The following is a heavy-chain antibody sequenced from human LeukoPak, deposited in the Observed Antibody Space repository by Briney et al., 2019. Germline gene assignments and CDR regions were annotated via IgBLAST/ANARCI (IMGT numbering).Heavy chain of an antibody. Sequence: PSETLSLTCTVSGASIRSGDYYWSWIRQPPGKGLEWIGYIYDSGSTYYNPSLKSRITISVGTSENRFSLKLSSVTATDTAVYYCARDCSGGSCYGAFDIWGQGPMVTVSS. V-gene: IGHV4-30-4*01. CDR3: ARDCSGGSCYGAFDI. CDR1: GASIRSGDYY. D-gene: IGHD2-15*01. CDR2: IYDSGST. J-gene: IGHJ3*02.